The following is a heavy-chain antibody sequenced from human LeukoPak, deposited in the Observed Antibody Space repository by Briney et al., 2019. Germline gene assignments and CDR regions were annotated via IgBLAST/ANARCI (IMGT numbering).Heavy chain of an antibody. Sequence: ASVKVSCKASGYTFTSYGISWVRQAPGQGLEWMGWISAYNGNTNYARKLQGRVTMTTDTSTSTAYMELRSLRSDDTAVYYCARIERWFGELLGDYWGQGTLVTVSS. V-gene: IGHV1-18*04. CDR1: GYTFTSYG. D-gene: IGHD3-10*01. CDR2: ISAYNGNT. CDR3: ARIERWFGELLGDY. J-gene: IGHJ4*02.